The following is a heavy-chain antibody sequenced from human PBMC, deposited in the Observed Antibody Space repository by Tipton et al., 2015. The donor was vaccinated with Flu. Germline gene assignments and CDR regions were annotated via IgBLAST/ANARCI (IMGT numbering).Heavy chain of an antibody. V-gene: IGHV4-39*07. D-gene: IGHD2-21*02. CDR1: GGSIRSSTDF. Sequence: LRLSCTVSGGSIRSSTDFWAWIRQSPGKGLEWIGTIYYTGSTYYNVSLKSRVTISVDTSKNQFSLKLSSVTAADTAVYYCARDVGPQIKVTGGMDIWGQGTTVTVSS. CDR2: IYYTGST. CDR3: ARDVGPQIKVTGGMDI. J-gene: IGHJ6*02.